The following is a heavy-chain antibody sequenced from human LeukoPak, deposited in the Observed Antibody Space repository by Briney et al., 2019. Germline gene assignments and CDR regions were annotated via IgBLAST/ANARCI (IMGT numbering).Heavy chain of an antibody. Sequence: ASVKVSCKASGGTFSSYAISWVRQAPGQGLEWMGGIIPIFGTANYAQKFQGRVTITADKSTSTVYMELSSLRSEDTAVYYCARDFGSYYFRASYYFDYWGQGTLVTVSS. CDR2: IIPIFGTA. J-gene: IGHJ4*02. CDR3: ARDFGSYYFRASYYFDY. CDR1: GGTFSSYA. V-gene: IGHV1-69*06. D-gene: IGHD1-26*01.